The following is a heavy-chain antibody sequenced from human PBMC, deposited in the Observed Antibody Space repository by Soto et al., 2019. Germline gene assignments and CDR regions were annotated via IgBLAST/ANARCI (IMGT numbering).Heavy chain of an antibody. D-gene: IGHD5-18*01. CDR1: GYTFTSYD. J-gene: IGHJ6*02. V-gene: IGHV1-8*02. Sequence: ASVKVSCKASGYTFTSYDINWVRQASGQGLEWMGWMSPKSGKTGYTQKFQGRVTMTSNTSINTVYMELSSLRSDDTAVYYCARERGYSYGGTDYYYYYGIDVWGQGTTVTV. CDR2: MSPKSGKT. CDR3: ARERGYSYGGTDYYYYYGIDV.